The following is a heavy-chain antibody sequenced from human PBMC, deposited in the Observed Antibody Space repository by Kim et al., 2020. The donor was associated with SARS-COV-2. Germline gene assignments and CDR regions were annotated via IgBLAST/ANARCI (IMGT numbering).Heavy chain of an antibody. D-gene: IGHD5-12*01. V-gene: IGHV3-74*01. CDR2: T. CDR3: AKDGYNPLGLDV. J-gene: IGHJ6*02. Sequence: TIHADSCKGRFSISRDNAKNTLYFQMNSLRAEDTAVYYCAKDGYNPLGLDVWGQGTTVTVSS.